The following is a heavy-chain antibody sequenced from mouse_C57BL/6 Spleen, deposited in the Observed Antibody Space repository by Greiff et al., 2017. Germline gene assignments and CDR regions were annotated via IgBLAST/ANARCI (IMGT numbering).Heavy chain of an antibody. V-gene: IGHV14-2*01. D-gene: IGHD1-1*01. CDR3: ARSNYGSEGYYAMDY. Sequence: EVHLVESGAELVKPGASVKLSCTASGFNIKDYYMHWVKQRTEQGLEWIGRIDPEDGETKYAPKFQGKATITADTSSNTAYLQLSSLTSEDTAVYYCARSNYGSEGYYAMDYWGQGTSVTVSS. J-gene: IGHJ4*01. CDR1: GFNIKDYY. CDR2: IDPEDGET.